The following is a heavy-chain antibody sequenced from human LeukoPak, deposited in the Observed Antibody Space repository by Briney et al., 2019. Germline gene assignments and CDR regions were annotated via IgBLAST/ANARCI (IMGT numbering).Heavy chain of an antibody. Sequence: SETLSLTCTVSGGSINNYYWSWIRQPPGKGLEWIGYISDIGRTNYNPSLRSRVTISVDTSKNQFSLKLNSVSAADTAVYFCARLRSYYDSSGSYYYFDYWGQGTLVTVSS. D-gene: IGHD3-22*01. CDR1: GGSINNYY. CDR2: ISDIGRT. CDR3: ARLRSYYDSSGSYYYFDY. J-gene: IGHJ4*02. V-gene: IGHV4-59*01.